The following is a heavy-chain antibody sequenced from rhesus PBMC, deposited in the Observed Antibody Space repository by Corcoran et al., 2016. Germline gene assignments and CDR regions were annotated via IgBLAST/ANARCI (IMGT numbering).Heavy chain of an antibody. V-gene: IGHV4-173*01. Sequence: QLQLQESGPGLVKPSETLSLTCAVSGGSISSNYWNWIRQSPGKGLEWIGRISGSGGSTDYNPSLKSRVAISTDTSKNQFSLRVGSVTAADTVVYYCVREGRQLRWYFDLWGPGTPITISS. CDR2: ISGSGGST. CDR3: VREGRQLRWYFDL. CDR1: GGSISSNY. J-gene: IGHJ2*01. D-gene: IGHD6-25*01.